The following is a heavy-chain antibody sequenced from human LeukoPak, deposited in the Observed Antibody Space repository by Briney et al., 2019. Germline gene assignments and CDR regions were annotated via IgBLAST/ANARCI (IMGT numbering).Heavy chain of an antibody. CDR2: IAYSGST. J-gene: IGHJ5*02. Sequence: PSETLSLTCTVSGGSISSSSYYWGWSRQPPGKGLEWIASIAYSGSTYNPSLKSRVTISVDTSKNQFSLTLSSVTAADTAVYYCARLGFCTSTSCPWGQGTLVTVSS. CDR3: ARLGFCTSTSCP. D-gene: IGHD2-2*01. CDR1: GGSISSSSYY. V-gene: IGHV4-39*01.